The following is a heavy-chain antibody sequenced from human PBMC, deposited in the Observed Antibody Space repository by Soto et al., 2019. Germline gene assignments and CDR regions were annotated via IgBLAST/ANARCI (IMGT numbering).Heavy chain of an antibody. CDR2: ISAYNGNT. V-gene: IGHV1-18*04. Sequence: GASVKVSCKASGYNFPSYGISWLRQAPGQGLEWMGWISAYNGNTHYAQKVQGRLTMTTDTSTSTAYMELRSLRSDDTAVYFCAIDPQNIIVVPAAYGMDVWGQGTAVTVS. J-gene: IGHJ6*02. CDR3: AIDPQNIIVVPAAYGMDV. D-gene: IGHD2-2*01. CDR1: GYNFPSYG.